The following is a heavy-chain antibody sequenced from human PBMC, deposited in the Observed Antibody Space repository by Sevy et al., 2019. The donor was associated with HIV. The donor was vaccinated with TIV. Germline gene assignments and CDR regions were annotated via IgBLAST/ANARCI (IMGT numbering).Heavy chain of an antibody. J-gene: IGHJ4*01. V-gene: IGHV3-20*04. Sequence: GGSLRLSCAASGFTFEDYGMSWVRQVPGKGPEWVSGINWNGGSTSYADSVKGRLTIPRDNAKKSLYLQTKGLRAEDMALYYCTIAPPSYYDYRTGYHDFWRQGTRVTVSS. CDR1: GFTFEDYG. D-gene: IGHD3-3*01. CDR2: INWNGGST. CDR3: TIAPPSYYDYRTGYHDF.